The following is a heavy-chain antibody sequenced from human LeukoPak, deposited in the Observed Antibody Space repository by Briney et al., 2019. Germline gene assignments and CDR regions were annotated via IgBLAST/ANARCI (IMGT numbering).Heavy chain of an antibody. D-gene: IGHD5-18*01. CDR2: IRYDGSIQ. J-gene: IGHJ4*02. CDR3: AKGYGESHFDS. Sequence: GGSLTLSCTASGFTFRSYGMHLVRQAPGKGLEWVAFIRYDGSIQYYAHSVEGRFTISRDNSNNTLYLQMNTLRGDDTAVYFCAKGYGESHFDSWGQGTLVTVSS. CDR1: GFTFRSYG. V-gene: IGHV3-30*02.